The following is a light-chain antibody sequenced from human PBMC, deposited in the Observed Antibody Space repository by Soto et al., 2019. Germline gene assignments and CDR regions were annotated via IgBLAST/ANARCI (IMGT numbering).Light chain of an antibody. CDR3: QTWGTAIHV. CDR2: LNSDGSH. CDR1: SGHSSYA. J-gene: IGLJ3*02. Sequence: QSVLTQSPSASASLGASVKLTCTLSSGHSSYAIAWHQQQPEKGPRYLMKLNSDGSHSKGDGIPDRFSGSSSGAVRYLTISSLQSEDEADYYYQTWGTAIHVFGGGTKLTVL. V-gene: IGLV4-69*01.